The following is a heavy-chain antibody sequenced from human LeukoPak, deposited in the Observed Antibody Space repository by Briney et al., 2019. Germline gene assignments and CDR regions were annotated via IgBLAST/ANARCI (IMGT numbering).Heavy chain of an antibody. CDR1: GGSVSSYY. J-gene: IGHJ4*02. CDR2: IYYSGST. Sequence: SETLSLTCTVSGGSVSSYYCSWIRQPPGKGLEWIGYIYYSGSTSYNPSLKSRVTISVDTSNNHFSLRLSSVTAADTVVYFCAGERSGYYYDRFDYWGQGNLVTVSS. V-gene: IGHV4-59*08. CDR3: AGERSGYYYDRFDY. D-gene: IGHD3-22*01.